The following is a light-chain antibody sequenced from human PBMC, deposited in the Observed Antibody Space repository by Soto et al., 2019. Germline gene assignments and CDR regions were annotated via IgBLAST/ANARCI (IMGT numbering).Light chain of an antibody. J-gene: IGLJ1*01. CDR2: STD. Sequence: QSVLTQPPSASGAPGQRVTISCSGSTSNIGENTVGWYQQLPGTAPKVLIYSTDKRPSGAPDRFSGSKSGTSASLAISGLQSEDEADYYCAAWDASLNGHVFGTGTKVTVL. V-gene: IGLV1-44*01. CDR3: AAWDASLNGHV. CDR1: TSNIGENT.